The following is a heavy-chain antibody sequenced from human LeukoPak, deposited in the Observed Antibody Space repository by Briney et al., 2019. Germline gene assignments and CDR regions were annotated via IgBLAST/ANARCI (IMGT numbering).Heavy chain of an antibody. CDR2: ISHSGST. CDR1: GGSISSGGYS. J-gene: IGHJ3*02. Sequence: SQTLSLTCAVSGGSISSGGYSWSWIRQPPGKGLEWVGYISHSGSTYYNPSLKSRVTISIDRSNNQFSLKLSSVTAADTAVYYCARYYGSGTDAFDIWGQGTMVTVSS. D-gene: IGHD3-10*01. V-gene: IGHV4-30-2*01. CDR3: ARYYGSGTDAFDI.